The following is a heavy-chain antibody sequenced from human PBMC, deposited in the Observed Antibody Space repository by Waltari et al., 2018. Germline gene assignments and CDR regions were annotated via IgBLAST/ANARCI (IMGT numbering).Heavy chain of an antibody. V-gene: IGHV3-7*04. Sequence: EVQLVESGGGLVQPGGSLRLSCAASGFTFSSHWMTWVRQAPGKGLELLANIKKDGSESNYGASVKGRFTISRDNTKNSLYLQMNSLRVEDTAVYYCARADYGGTADYDYWGQGTQVTVSS. CDR3: ARADYGGTADYDY. CDR2: IKKDGSES. CDR1: GFTFSSHW. J-gene: IGHJ4*02. D-gene: IGHD4-17*01.